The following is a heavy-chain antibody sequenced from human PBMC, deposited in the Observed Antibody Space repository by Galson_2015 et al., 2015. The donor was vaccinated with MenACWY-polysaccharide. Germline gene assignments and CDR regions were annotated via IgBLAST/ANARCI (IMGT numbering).Heavy chain of an antibody. J-gene: IGHJ4*02. CDR2: IVAGNGNT. CDR3: ATQVNWGALDY. D-gene: IGHD7-27*01. CDR1: GYTFSAHS. V-gene: IGHV1-3*01. Sequence: SVKVSCKASGYTFSAHSMHWVRQAPGQRPEWMGWIVAGNGNTKYSQIFQGRVTFSRDTSATSAYMELSRLTSEDSAVYYCATQVNWGALDYRCQGTLVTVSS.